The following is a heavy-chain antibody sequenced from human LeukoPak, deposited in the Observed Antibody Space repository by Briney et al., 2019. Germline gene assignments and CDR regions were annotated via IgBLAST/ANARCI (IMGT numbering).Heavy chain of an antibody. CDR3: AKDLHYGGYTGYFDY. V-gene: IGHV3-33*06. CDR2: IWYDGSNK. D-gene: IGHD4-17*01. Sequence: GGSLRLSCAASGFTFSSYGMHWVRQAPGKGLEWVAVIWYDGSNKYYADSVKGRFTISRDNSKNTLYLQMNSLRAEDTAVYYCAKDLHYGGYTGYFDYWGQGTLVTVSS. CDR1: GFTFSSYG. J-gene: IGHJ4*02.